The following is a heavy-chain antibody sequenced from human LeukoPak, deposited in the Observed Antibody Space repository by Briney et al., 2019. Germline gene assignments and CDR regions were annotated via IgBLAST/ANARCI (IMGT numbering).Heavy chain of an antibody. V-gene: IGHV3-30*04. Sequence: GRSLRLSCAAYGFTFRSYAMHWVRQAPGKGLEWVAVISYDGSNTYYADSVKGRFTISRDNSKNTLYLQMNSLRAEDTAVYYCAREGYCGGDCYIYFDYWGQGTLVTVSS. J-gene: IGHJ4*02. D-gene: IGHD2-21*02. CDR2: ISYDGSNT. CDR1: GFTFRSYA. CDR3: AREGYCGGDCYIYFDY.